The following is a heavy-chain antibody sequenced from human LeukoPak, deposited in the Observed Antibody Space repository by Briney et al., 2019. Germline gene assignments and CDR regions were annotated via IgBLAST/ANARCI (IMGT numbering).Heavy chain of an antibody. V-gene: IGHV1-8*01. CDR1: GYTFTSYD. CDR3: ARGLTGDLLNYYYYMDV. J-gene: IGHJ6*03. D-gene: IGHD7-27*01. Sequence: GASVKVSCKASGYTFTSYDINWVRQATGQGLEWMGWMNPNSGNTGYAQKFQGRVTMTRNTSISTAYMELSSLRSEDTAVYYCARGLTGDLLNYYYYMDVWGKGTTVTISS. CDR2: MNPNSGNT.